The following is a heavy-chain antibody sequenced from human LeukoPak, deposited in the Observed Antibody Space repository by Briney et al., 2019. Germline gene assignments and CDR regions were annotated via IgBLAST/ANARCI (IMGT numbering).Heavy chain of an antibody. V-gene: IGHV1-2*06. D-gene: IGHD1-26*01. CDR3: ARVIYRYSIVGLDY. CDR1: GYTFTGYY. Sequence: ASVKVSCKASGYTFTGYYMHWVRQAPGQGLEWMGRINPNSGGTNYAQKFQGRVTMTRDTSISTAYMELSRLRSDDTAVSYCARVIYRYSIVGLDYWGQGTLVTVSS. CDR2: INPNSGGT. J-gene: IGHJ4*02.